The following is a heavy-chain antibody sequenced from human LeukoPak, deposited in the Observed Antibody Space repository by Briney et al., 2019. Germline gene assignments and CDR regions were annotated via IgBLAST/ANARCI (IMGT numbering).Heavy chain of an antibody. V-gene: IGHV4-34*01. D-gene: IGHD3-22*01. CDR1: GGSFSGYY. CDR2: INHSGST. CDR3: ARSLGTYYYDISGFVYFQH. J-gene: IGHJ1*01. Sequence: AETLSLTCAVYGGSFSGYYWSWIRQPPGKGLEWIGEINHSGSTNYNPSLKSRVTISVDTYKNQFSLKLSTVTAADTAVYYCARSLGTYYYDISGFVYFQHWGQGTLVPVSS.